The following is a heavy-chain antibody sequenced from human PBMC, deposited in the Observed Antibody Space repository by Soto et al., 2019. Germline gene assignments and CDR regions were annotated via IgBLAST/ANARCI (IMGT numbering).Heavy chain of an antibody. CDR2: INPYNGNT. CDR3: ARDWFGIDY. Sequence: QVQLVQSGAEVKKPGASVKVSCKASGYTFTSYGISWVRQAPGQGLEWMGWINPYNGNTNYAQKLQGRVTMTTGTATNTAYMEPRSLRSDDTAVYYCARDWFGIDYWGQGTLVTVSS. J-gene: IGHJ4*02. CDR1: GYTFTSYG. D-gene: IGHD3-16*01. V-gene: IGHV1-18*01.